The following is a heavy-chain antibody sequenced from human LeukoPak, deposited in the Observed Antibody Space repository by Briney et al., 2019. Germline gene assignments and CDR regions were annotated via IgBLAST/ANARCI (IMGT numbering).Heavy chain of an antibody. CDR3: VKDPRNRGTTGTTRPNWFDP. V-gene: IGHV3-64D*06. Sequence: GGSLTLSCSASGFTFSSYAMHWVRQAPGKGLEYVSAISSNGGSTYYAYSVNGRFTISRDNSKITLYLQMSSLRAEDTAVYYCVKDPRNRGTTGTTRPNWFDPWGQGTLVTVSS. CDR2: ISSNGGST. CDR1: GFTFSSYA. J-gene: IGHJ5*02. D-gene: IGHD1-7*01.